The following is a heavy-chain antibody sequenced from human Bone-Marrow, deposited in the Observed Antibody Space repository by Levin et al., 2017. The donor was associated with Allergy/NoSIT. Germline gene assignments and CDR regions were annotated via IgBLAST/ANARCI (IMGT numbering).Heavy chain of an antibody. CDR3: ARESDIVVAGPTHFEY. CDR2: INAGKDDT. Sequence: VASVKVSCKTSGYIFINYAMHWVRQAPGQSLEWMGWINAGKDDTKYSQKFQGKVTFTSDTSARTVYMELSSLRSEDTAVYYCARESDIVVAGPTHFEYWGQGTLVTVSS. J-gene: IGHJ4*02. D-gene: IGHD5-12*01. CDR1: GYIFINYA. V-gene: IGHV1-3*01.